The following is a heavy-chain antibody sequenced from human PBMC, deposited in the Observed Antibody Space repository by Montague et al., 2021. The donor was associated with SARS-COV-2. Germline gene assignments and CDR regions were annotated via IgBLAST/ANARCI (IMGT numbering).Heavy chain of an antibody. CDR1: GGSISSYY. D-gene: IGHD1-1*01. V-gene: IGHV4-59*01. CDR2: LYYSGST. J-gene: IGHJ6*03. Sequence: SETLSLTCTVSGGSISSYYWSWIRQPPGEGLEWIGYLYYSGSTNYNPSLKSRVTISVDTSKNQFSLRLNSVTAADTAVYYCARHSPGYRYFYYLDVWGKGTTVTVSS. CDR3: ARHSPGYRYFYYLDV.